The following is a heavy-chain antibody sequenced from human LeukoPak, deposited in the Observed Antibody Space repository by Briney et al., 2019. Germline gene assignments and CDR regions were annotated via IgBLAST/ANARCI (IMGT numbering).Heavy chain of an antibody. V-gene: IGHV4-59*01. D-gene: IGHD1-1*01. CDR1: GGSISSYY. J-gene: IGHJ6*03. CDR3: ARLYQQSKWKYYYYYMDV. CDR2: IYYSGST. Sequence: ETLSLTCNVPGGSISSYYLSWIRQPPGKGLEWIGYIYYSGSTNYNPSLKSRVTISVDTSTKQFSLRLSSVTAADTAVYYCARLYQQSKWKYYYYYMDVWGKGTAVTVSS.